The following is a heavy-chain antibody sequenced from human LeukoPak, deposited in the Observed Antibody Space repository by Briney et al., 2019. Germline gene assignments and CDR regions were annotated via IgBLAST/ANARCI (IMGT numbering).Heavy chain of an antibody. D-gene: IGHD1-26*01. J-gene: IGHJ4*02. CDR2: IYTSGSS. CDR1: GGSISSASYY. CDR3: ANSERERDY. V-gene: IGHV4-61*09. Sequence: PSQTLSLTCTVSGGSISSASYYWSWIRQPAGKGLEWVGHIYTSGSSNYNPSLKSRVTISVDTSKNQFSLKLSSVTAADTAVYYCANSERERDYWGQGTLVTVSS.